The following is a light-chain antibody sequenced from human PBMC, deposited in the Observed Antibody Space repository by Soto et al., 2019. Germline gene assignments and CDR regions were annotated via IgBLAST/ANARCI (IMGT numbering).Light chain of an antibody. CDR1: QSVDSR. J-gene: IGKJ1*01. Sequence: ETVMTQSPAVLSVSPGERATLSCRASQSVDSRLACYQQKPGQAPRLLIYGASTRATGIPARFSGSGSGTEFTLTISSLQSEDSAIYYCQQFSDSPPERTFGQGTKVEVK. V-gene: IGKV3-15*01. CDR2: GAS. CDR3: QQFSDSPPERT.